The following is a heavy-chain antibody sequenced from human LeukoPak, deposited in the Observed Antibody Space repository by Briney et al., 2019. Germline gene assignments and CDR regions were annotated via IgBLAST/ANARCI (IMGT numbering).Heavy chain of an antibody. CDR1: GYSFTNYW. Sequence: GESLKISCKGSGYSFTNYWIGWVRQMPGKGLEWMGVIYPGDSDTRYSPSFQGQVTISADKSISTAYLQWSSLKASDTAMYYCARLTYYYESSGYPPDYWSQGTLVTVSS. CDR3: ARLTYYYESSGYPPDY. J-gene: IGHJ4*02. V-gene: IGHV5-51*01. CDR2: IYPGDSDT. D-gene: IGHD3-22*01.